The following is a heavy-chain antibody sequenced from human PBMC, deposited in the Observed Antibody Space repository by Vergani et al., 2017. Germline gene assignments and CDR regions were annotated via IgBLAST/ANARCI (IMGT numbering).Heavy chain of an antibody. Sequence: QVQLVQSGAEVKKPGASVKVSCKASGYTFTGSYMHWVGQAPGKGLEWMGWINPLSGGTKYAQRFQGRVTMTRDTSIGAAYMELSSLGIDDTAVYYCARESGRRTFDYWGPGTLVTVSS. CDR2: INPLSGGT. CDR1: GYTFTGSY. CDR3: ARESGRRTFDY. J-gene: IGHJ4*02. V-gene: IGHV1-2*02.